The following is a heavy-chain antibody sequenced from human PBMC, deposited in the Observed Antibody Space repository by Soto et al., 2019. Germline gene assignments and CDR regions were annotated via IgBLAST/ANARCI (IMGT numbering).Heavy chain of an antibody. Sequence: EVQLVESGGGLVQPGRSLRLSCAASGFTFDDYAMHWVRQASGKGLEWVSGISWNSGSVGYADSVKGRFTISRDNTRNSLYLQMNSLRPEDTAFYYCAKDGFSGNSTNWFDPWGQGTLVTVSS. V-gene: IGHV3-9*01. CDR1: GFTFDDYA. CDR3: AKDGFSGNSTNWFDP. J-gene: IGHJ5*02. CDR2: ISWNSGSV. D-gene: IGHD3-10*01.